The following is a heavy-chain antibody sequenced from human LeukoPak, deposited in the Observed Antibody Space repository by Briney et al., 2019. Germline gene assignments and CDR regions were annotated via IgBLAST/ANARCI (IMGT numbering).Heavy chain of an antibody. CDR3: ATLSLDLTSWV. J-gene: IGHJ6*04. CDR2: IYYSGST. D-gene: IGHD3-9*01. V-gene: IGHV4-59*01. Sequence: SETLSLTCSVSGGSTSDSYWSWLRQPPGKRLEWIGDIYYSGSTNYNPSLKSRVTISIDSSKSQFSLRLNSVTAADTAVYFCATLSLDLTSWVWGKGTTVTISS. CDR1: GGSTSDSY.